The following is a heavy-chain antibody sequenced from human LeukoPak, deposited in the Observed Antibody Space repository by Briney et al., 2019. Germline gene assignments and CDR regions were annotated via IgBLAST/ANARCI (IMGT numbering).Heavy chain of an antibody. Sequence: ASVKVSCKASGYTFTDYYLHWVRQAPGQGFEWMGWINPNSGDTNYAQKFQGRVTMTRDTSISTAHMEMSRLRSDDTAVYYCARANFLYCSSTTCLYDYWGQGTLVTVSS. V-gene: IGHV1-2*02. J-gene: IGHJ4*02. CDR3: ARANFLYCSSTTCLYDY. CDR1: GYTFTDYY. CDR2: INPNSGDT. D-gene: IGHD2-2*01.